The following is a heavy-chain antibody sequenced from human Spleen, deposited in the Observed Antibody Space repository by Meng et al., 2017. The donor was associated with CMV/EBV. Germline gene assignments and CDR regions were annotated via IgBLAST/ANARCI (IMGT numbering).Heavy chain of an antibody. J-gene: IGHJ3*02. V-gene: IGHV3-30*14. Sequence: GESLKISCAASGFTFSSYAMHWVRQAPGKGLEWVAVISYDGSNKYYADSVKGRFTISRDNSKNTLYLQMNSLRAEDTAVYYCARERAGPGDAFDIWGQGTMVTVSS. D-gene: IGHD1-1*01. CDR2: ISYDGSNK. CDR3: ARERAGPGDAFDI. CDR1: GFTFSSYA.